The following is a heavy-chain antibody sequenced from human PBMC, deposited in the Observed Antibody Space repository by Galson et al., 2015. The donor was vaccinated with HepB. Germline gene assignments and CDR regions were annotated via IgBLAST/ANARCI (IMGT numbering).Heavy chain of an antibody. Sequence: QSGAEVKKPGESLRISCKGSGYSFTSHWISWVRQMPGKGLEWMGRIDPSDSYTNYSPSFQGHVTISADKSISTAYLQWSSLKASDTAMYYCARFEYSSSLGGGYFDYWGQGTLVTVSS. CDR2: IDPSDSYT. V-gene: IGHV5-10-1*01. D-gene: IGHD6-6*01. CDR3: ARFEYSSSLGGGYFDY. CDR1: GYSFTSHW. J-gene: IGHJ4*02.